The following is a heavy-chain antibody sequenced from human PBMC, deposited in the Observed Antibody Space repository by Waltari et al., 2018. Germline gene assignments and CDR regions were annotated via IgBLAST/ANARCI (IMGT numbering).Heavy chain of an antibody. D-gene: IGHD6-6*01. Sequence: QVQLVQSGAEVKKPGSSVKVSCKASGGTFSSYAISWVRQAPGQGLEWMGRIIPILGIANYAQKFQGRGTITADKATSTAYIELSSLRSEDTAVYYCARDSGIAARPDWYFDLWGRGTLVTVSS. CDR3: ARDSGIAARPDWYFDL. V-gene: IGHV1-69*09. CDR2: IIPILGIA. J-gene: IGHJ2*01. CDR1: GGTFSSYA.